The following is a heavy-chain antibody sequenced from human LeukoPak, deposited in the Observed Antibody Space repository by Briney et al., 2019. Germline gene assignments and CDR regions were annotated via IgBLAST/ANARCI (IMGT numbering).Heavy chain of an antibody. V-gene: IGHV3-23*01. D-gene: IGHD2-2*01. J-gene: IGHJ6*02. Sequence: PGGSLRLSCAASGFTFSSYSMNWVRQAPGKGLEWVSAITGGSSTYYADSVKGRFTVSRDNSKNTLFLQMSSLRADDTAVYYCAKDFSTIIPAAILFYYGMDVWGRETTVTVSS. CDR3: AKDFSTIIPAAILFYYGMDV. CDR2: ITGGSST. CDR1: GFTFSSYS.